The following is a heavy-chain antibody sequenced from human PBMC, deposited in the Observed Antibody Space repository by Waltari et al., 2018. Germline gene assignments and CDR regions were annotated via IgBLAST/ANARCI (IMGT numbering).Heavy chain of an antibody. CDR3: ARNSGSYPFDY. V-gene: IGHV4-61*02. Sequence: QVQLQESGPGLVKPAQTLSLTCTVSGGAISSGSYYWRWIRQPAGKGLEWIGRIYTSGSTNYNPSLKSRVTISVDTSKNQFSLKLSSVTAANTAVYYCARNSGSYPFDYWGQGTLVTVSS. CDR2: IYTSGST. J-gene: IGHJ4*02. CDR1: GGAISSGSYY. D-gene: IGHD1-26*01.